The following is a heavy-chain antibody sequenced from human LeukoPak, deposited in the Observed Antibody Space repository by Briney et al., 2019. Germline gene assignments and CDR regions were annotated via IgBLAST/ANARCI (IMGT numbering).Heavy chain of an antibody. CDR2: INHSGST. CDR1: GGSFSGYY. CDR3: ARARGTEAIDS. J-gene: IGHJ4*02. D-gene: IGHD6-25*01. V-gene: IGHV4-34*01. Sequence: PSETLSLTCAVYGGSFSGYYWTWIRQPPGKGLEWIGEINHSGSTNYNPSLKSRFTVSVDTSKNQFSLKLRSVTAADTGVYYCARARGTEAIDSWGQGTPVTVSS.